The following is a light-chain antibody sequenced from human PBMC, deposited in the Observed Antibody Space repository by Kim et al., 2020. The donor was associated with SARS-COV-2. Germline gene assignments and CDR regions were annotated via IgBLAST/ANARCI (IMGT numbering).Light chain of an antibody. CDR2: GAS. Sequence: EIVMTQSPATLSVSPGERATLSCRASQSVSSNLAWYQQKPGQAPRLLIYGASTRATGIPARFSGIGSGTEFTLTISSPQSEDFAVYYCQQYNNWPRTFGQGTKVDIK. V-gene: IGKV3-15*01. CDR1: QSVSSN. CDR3: QQYNNWPRT. J-gene: IGKJ1*01.